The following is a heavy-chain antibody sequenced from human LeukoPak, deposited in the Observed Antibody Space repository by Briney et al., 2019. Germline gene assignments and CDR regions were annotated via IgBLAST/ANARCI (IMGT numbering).Heavy chain of an antibody. CDR1: GVSISSYY. D-gene: IGHD1-1*01. Sequence: SETLSLTCTVSGVSISSYYWSWIRQPPGKGLEWIGYIYYGGSTNYNPSLKSRVTISVDTSKNQFSLKLSSVTAADTAVYYCARDQGMNGDAFDIWGQGTMVTVSS. CDR2: IYYGGST. CDR3: ARDQGMNGDAFDI. J-gene: IGHJ3*02. V-gene: IGHV4-59*01.